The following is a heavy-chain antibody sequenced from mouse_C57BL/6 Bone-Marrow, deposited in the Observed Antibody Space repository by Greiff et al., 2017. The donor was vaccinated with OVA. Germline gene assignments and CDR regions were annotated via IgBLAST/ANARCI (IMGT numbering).Heavy chain of an antibody. CDR3: ARSAYDGPWFAY. CDR1: GYTFTNYW. V-gene: IGHV1-63*01. Sequence: QVQLQQSGAELVRPGTSVKMSCKASGYTFTNYWLGWAKQRPGHGLEWIGDIYPGGGYTNYNEKFKGKATLTADKSSSTAYMQFSILTSEDSAIYYCARSAYDGPWFAYWGQGTLVTVSA. CDR2: IYPGGGYT. D-gene: IGHD2-3*01. J-gene: IGHJ3*01.